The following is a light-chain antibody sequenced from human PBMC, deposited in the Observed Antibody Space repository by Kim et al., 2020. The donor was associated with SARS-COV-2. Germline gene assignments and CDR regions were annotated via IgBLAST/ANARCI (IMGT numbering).Light chain of an antibody. Sequence: QSVLTQPPSASGTPGQRVTISCSGSASNIGSNTVNWYQQLPGTAPKFLLSTNYYRPSGVPDRFSGSESGTSASLAISGLQPEDEADYYCATWDDSLRAWVFGGGTKLTVL. V-gene: IGLV1-44*01. J-gene: IGLJ3*02. CDR2: TNY. CDR1: ASNIGSNT. CDR3: ATWDDSLRAWV.